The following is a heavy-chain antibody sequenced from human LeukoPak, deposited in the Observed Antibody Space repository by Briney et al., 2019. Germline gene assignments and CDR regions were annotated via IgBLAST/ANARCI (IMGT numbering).Heavy chain of an antibody. CDR2: ISAYNGNT. CDR1: GYTFTSYD. V-gene: IGHV1-18*01. CDR3: ARWGRYCSSTSCYWSPMIDY. J-gene: IGHJ4*02. Sequence: PAASVKVSCKASGYTFTSYDISWVRQAPGQGLEWMGWISAYNGNTNYAQKLQGRVTMTTDTSTSTAYMELRSLRSDDTAVYYCARWGRYCSSTSCYWSPMIDYWGQGTLVTVSS. D-gene: IGHD2-2*01.